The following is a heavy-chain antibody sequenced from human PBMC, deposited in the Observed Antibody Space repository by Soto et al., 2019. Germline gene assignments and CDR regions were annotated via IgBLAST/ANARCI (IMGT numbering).Heavy chain of an antibody. D-gene: IGHD6-6*01. J-gene: IGHJ5*02. Sequence: AGSLSLTCADSGVSFSSDAMYWVRQAPGKGLEWVEVISYDGSNNSYKDPVNGRLTTSRDNSNNTLYLQMNTLRAEDKAVYYYARAIWYSSSTGFDPWGQGTMVTVSS. CDR2: ISYDGSNN. CDR1: GVSFSSDA. CDR3: ARAIWYSSSTGFDP. V-gene: IGHV3-30-3*01.